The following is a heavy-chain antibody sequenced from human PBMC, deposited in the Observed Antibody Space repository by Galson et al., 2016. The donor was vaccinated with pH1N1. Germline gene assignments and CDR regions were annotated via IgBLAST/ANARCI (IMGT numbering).Heavy chain of an antibody. Sequence: QSGAEAKKPGESLTISCKGSGSIFTTYWIGWVRQKSGTGLEWMGIISPGDSDIRYSPSFQGQVTISVDKPISPAYLQWSSLKAPDTAMYYCARPTGGYRYAGYFDYWGQGTLVTVSS. CDR3: ARPTGGYRYAGYFDY. V-gene: IGHV5-51*04. D-gene: IGHD5-12*01. CDR1: GSIFTTYW. J-gene: IGHJ4*02. CDR2: ISPGDSDI.